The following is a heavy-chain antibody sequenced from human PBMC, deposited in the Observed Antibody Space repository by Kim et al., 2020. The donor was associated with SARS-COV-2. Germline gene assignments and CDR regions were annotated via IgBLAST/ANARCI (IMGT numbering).Heavy chain of an antibody. Sequence: GGSLRLSCAASGFTFSSYGMHWVRQAPGKGLEWVAVISYDGSNKYYADSVKGRFTISRDNSKNTLYLQMNSLRAEDTAVYYCAKDTGSYSSSSTKAPDYWGQGTLVTVSS. CDR2: ISYDGSNK. D-gene: IGHD6-6*01. V-gene: IGHV3-30*18. J-gene: IGHJ4*02. CDR1: GFTFSSYG. CDR3: AKDTGSYSSSSTKAPDY.